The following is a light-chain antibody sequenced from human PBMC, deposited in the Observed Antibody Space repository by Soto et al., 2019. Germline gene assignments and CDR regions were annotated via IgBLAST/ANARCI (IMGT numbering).Light chain of an antibody. Sequence: EIVLTQSPATLSLSPGERATLSCRASQSVSSYLAWYQQKPGQAPRLLIYDASNRATGIPARFSGSGSGTEFTLTISSLVPEDFAVYYCQQRSNWPEMYTFGQGTKLEIK. CDR1: QSVSSY. V-gene: IGKV3-11*01. CDR2: DAS. CDR3: QQRSNWPEMYT. J-gene: IGKJ2*01.